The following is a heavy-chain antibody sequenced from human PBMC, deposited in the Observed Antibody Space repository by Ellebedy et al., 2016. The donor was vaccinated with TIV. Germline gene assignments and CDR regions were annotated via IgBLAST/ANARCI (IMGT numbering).Heavy chain of an antibody. CDR1: GFILSNYA. Sequence: GGSLRLXXAASGFILSNYAMSWVRQAPGKGLQWISAISGDSVDKYYADSVKGRFFISRDNSRNTVDLQMNSLTAEDTAIYYCVKMGRPHWYFFDHWGQGTLATVSS. CDR3: VKMGRPHWYFFDH. J-gene: IGHJ4*02. V-gene: IGHV3-23*01. CDR2: ISGDSVDK. D-gene: IGHD2-8*02.